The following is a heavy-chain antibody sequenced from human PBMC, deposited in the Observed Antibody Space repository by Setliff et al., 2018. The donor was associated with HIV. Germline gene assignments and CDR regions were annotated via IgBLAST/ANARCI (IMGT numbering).Heavy chain of an antibody. CDR2: MSYSGST. CDR3: ARATYTLQFLKWSPDSSLYYYYMDV. Sequence: SETLSLTCNVSGASFSSGGYYWSWIRQHPGKGLEWIGYMSYSGSTFYKSSLKSRVTMSIDTSKNQFSLMLSPVTAADTAVYYCARATYTLQFLKWSPDSSLYYYYMDVWGRGTTVTVSS. J-gene: IGHJ6*03. CDR1: GASFSSGGYY. V-gene: IGHV4-31*03. D-gene: IGHD3-3*01.